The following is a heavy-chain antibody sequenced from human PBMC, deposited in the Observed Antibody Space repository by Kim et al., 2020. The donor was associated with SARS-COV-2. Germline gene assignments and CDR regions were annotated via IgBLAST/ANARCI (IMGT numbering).Heavy chain of an antibody. CDR2: IYTSGST. CDR1: GGSISSYY. CDR3: AREGDIVVVPAAIPGINYWYFDL. Sequence: SETLSLTCTVSGGSISSYYWSWIRQPAGKGLEWIGRIYTSGSTNYNPSLKSRVTMSVDTSKNQFSLKLSSVTAADTAVYYCAREGDIVVVPAAIPGINYWYFDLWGRGTLVTVSS. V-gene: IGHV4-4*07. J-gene: IGHJ2*01. D-gene: IGHD2-2*02.